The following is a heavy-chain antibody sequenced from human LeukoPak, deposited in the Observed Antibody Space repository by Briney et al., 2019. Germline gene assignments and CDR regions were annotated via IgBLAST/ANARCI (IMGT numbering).Heavy chain of an antibody. Sequence: GRSLRLSCAASGFTFSSYGMHWVRQAPGEGLGWVAVIWYDGSNKYYADSAKVRFTISKDNSKTTLHLQMNSLRAEDTAVYYCARSASVSSGSPSFDSWGQGTLVTVSS. CDR2: IWYDGSNK. J-gene: IGHJ4*02. V-gene: IGHV3-33*01. D-gene: IGHD3-22*01. CDR3: ARSASVSSGSPSFDS. CDR1: GFTFSSYG.